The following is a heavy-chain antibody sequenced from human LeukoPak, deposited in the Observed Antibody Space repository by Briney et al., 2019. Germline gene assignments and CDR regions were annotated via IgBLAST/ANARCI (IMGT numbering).Heavy chain of an antibody. J-gene: IGHJ5*02. CDR3: AKDSRSSGWYNWFDP. Sequence: GGSLRLSCAASGFTFSSYEMNWVRQAPEKGLEWISYISSSGSTIYYADSVRGRFTISRDNSKNTLYLQMNRLRAEDTAIYYCAKDSRSSGWYNWFDPWGQGTLVTVSS. D-gene: IGHD6-19*01. CDR2: ISSSGSTI. CDR1: GFTFSSYE. V-gene: IGHV3-48*03.